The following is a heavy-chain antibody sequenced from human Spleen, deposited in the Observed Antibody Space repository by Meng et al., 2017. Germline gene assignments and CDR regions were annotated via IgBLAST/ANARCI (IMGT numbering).Heavy chain of an antibody. CDR1: GGTFSSYA. V-gene: IGHV1-69*05. Sequence: SVKVSCKASGGTFSSYAISWVRQAPGQGLEWMGGIIPIFGTANYAQKFQGRVTITTDESTSTAYMELSSLRSEDTAVYYCAREGERFGAFDIWGQGTMVTVSS. J-gene: IGHJ3*02. D-gene: IGHD3-16*01. CDR2: IIPIFGTA. CDR3: AREGERFGAFDI.